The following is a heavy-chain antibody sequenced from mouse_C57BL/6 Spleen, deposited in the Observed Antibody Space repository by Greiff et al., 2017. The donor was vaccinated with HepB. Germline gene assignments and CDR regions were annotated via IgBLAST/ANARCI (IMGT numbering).Heavy chain of an antibody. D-gene: IGHD1-1*01. CDR1: GFNIKDYY. V-gene: IGHV14-2*01. J-gene: IGHJ2*01. CDR2: IDPEDGET. Sequence: EVQLQQSGAELVKPGASVKLSCTASGFNIKDYYMHWVKQRTEQGLEWIGRIDPEDGETKYAPEFQGKATITADTSSNTAYLQLSSLTSEDTAVYYCARGITTVVATDYFDYWGQGTTLTVSS. CDR3: ARGITTVVATDYFDY.